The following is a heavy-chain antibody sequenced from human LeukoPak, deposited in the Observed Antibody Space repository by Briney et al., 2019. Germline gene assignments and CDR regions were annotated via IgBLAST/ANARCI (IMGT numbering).Heavy chain of an antibody. J-gene: IGHJ4*02. V-gene: IGHV1-69*13. CDR2: IVPIFGTA. CDR1: GGTFSSYA. D-gene: IGHD5-18*01. CDR3: ARDSRYRYVVDY. Sequence: SVKVSCKASGGTFSSYAISWVRQAPGHGLEWMGGIVPIFGTANYAQKFQGRVTITADESTRTAYRELSSLRSEDTAVYYCARDSRYRYVVDYWGEGTLVTVSS.